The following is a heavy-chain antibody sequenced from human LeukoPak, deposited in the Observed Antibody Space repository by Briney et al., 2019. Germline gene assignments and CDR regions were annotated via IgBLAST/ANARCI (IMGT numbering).Heavy chain of an antibody. CDR1: GFTFSSYG. CDR2: INTSGGST. Sequence: QPGGSLRLSCAASGFTFSSYGMSWVGQAPGKGVEWVSAINTSGGSTYYADSVKGRFTISRDNSKNTLYLQMNSLRAEDTAIYYCAKNGDRGAYCSGGSCYPYFYYYMDVWGKGTTVTISS. V-gene: IGHV3-23*01. D-gene: IGHD2-15*01. J-gene: IGHJ6*03. CDR3: AKNGDRGAYCSGGSCYPYFYYYMDV.